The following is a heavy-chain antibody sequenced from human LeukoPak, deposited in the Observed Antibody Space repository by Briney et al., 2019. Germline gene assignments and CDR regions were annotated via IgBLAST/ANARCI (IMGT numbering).Heavy chain of an antibody. CDR3: ARDLSYNPDL. J-gene: IGHJ5*02. Sequence: GGSLRLSCAGSGFTLSSSWMHWVRQAPGKGLEWVAHISPDGNLANYADSVKGRFIISRDNAKNTLFLQMNSLRAEDTAVYYCARDLSYNPDLWGKGTLVTVSS. CDR1: GFTLSSSW. D-gene: IGHD5-24*01. CDR2: ISPDGNLA. V-gene: IGHV3-74*01.